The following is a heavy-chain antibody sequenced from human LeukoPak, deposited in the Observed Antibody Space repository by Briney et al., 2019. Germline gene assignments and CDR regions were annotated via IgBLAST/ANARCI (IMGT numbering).Heavy chain of an antibody. D-gene: IGHD3-16*01. Sequence: GGSLRLSCAASGFTFSSYWMSWVRQAPGKGLEWVANIKQDGSEKYYEDSVKGRFTISRDNAKNSLYLQMSNLRAEDTAVYFCARGGGLDVWGQGATVTVSS. V-gene: IGHV3-7*03. J-gene: IGHJ6*02. CDR2: IKQDGSEK. CDR3: ARGGGLDV. CDR1: GFTFSSYW.